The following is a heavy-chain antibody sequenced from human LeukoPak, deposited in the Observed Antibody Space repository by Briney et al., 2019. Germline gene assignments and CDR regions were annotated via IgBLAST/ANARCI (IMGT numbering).Heavy chain of an antibody. V-gene: IGHV3-21*01. Sequence: NPGGSLRLSCAASGFTFSSYSMNWVRQAPGKGLEWVSSISSSSSYIYYADSVKGRFTISRDNAKNSLYLQLNSLRVEDTAVYYCANYYGSSGYFSWGQGTLVTVSS. D-gene: IGHD3-22*01. CDR1: GFTFSSYS. J-gene: IGHJ5*02. CDR2: ISSSSSYI. CDR3: ANYYGSSGYFS.